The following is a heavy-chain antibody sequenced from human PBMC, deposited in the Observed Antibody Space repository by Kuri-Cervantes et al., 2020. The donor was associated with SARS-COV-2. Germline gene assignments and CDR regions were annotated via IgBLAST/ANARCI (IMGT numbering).Heavy chain of an antibody. CDR1: GYTFTGYY. CDR2: INPNSGGT. D-gene: IGHD3-10*01. Sequence: ASVKVSCKASGYTFTGYYMHWVRQAPGQGPEWMGWINPNSGGTNYAQKFQGRVTMTRDTSISTAYMELSRLRSDDTAVYYCARATMVRRDFDYWGQGTLVTVSS. CDR3: ARATMVRRDFDY. J-gene: IGHJ4*02. V-gene: IGHV1-2*02.